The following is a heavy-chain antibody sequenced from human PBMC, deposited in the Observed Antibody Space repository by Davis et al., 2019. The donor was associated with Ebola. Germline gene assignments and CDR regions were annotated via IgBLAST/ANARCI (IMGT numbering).Heavy chain of an antibody. J-gene: IGHJ4*02. CDR3: ARAHIMGATPFDY. Sequence: MPSETLSLTCAVYGGSFSGYYWSWIRQPPGKGLEWIGEINHSGSTNYNPSLKSRVTISVDTSKNQFSLKLSSLTAADTAVYYCARAHIMGATPFDYWGQGTLVTVSS. CDR1: GGSFSGYY. CDR2: INHSGST. V-gene: IGHV4-34*01. D-gene: IGHD1-26*01.